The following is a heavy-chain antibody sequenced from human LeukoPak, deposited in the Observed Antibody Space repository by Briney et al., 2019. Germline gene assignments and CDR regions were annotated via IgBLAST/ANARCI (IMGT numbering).Heavy chain of an antibody. CDR1: GYIFTNNA. V-gene: IGHV1-2*06. D-gene: IGHD3-10*01. CDR2: INPNSGGT. J-gene: IGHJ4*02. CDR3: ASFPGYYGSGSSD. Sequence: GASVTVSCKASGYIFTNNAMNWVRQAPGQGLEWMGRINPNSGGTNYAQKFQGRVTMTRDTSISTAYMELSRLRSDDTAVYYCASFPGYYGSGSSDWGQGTLVTVSS.